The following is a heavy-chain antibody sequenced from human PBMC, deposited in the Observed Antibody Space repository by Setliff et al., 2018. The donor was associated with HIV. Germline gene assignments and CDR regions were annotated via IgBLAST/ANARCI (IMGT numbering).Heavy chain of an antibody. CDR3: ARDGHGGGVADFHY. D-gene: IGHD3-16*01. CDR1: GLTFGDYA. V-gene: IGHV3-49*04. Sequence: GGSLRLSCTTSGLTFGDYALSWVRQAPGKGLEWVGFIRSEAYGGTREYAASVKGRFTISRDDSKSMAYLQMNSLKAEDTAVYYCARDGHGGGVADFHYWGQGTAVTVSS. CDR2: IRSEAYGGTR. J-gene: IGHJ4*03.